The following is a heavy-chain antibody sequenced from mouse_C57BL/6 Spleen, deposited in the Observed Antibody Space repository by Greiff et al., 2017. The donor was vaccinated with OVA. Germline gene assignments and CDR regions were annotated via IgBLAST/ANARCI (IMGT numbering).Heavy chain of an antibody. Sequence: EVKRVESGPELVKPGASVKISCKASGYSFTDYNMNWVKQSNGKSLEWIGVINPNYGTTSYNQKFKGKATLTVDQSSSTAYMQLNSLTSEDSAVYYCARGDYYDYDGYYFDYWGQGTTLTVSS. CDR3: ARGDYYDYDGYYFDY. CDR1: GYSFTDYN. J-gene: IGHJ2*01. D-gene: IGHD2-4*01. CDR2: INPNYGTT. V-gene: IGHV1-39*01.